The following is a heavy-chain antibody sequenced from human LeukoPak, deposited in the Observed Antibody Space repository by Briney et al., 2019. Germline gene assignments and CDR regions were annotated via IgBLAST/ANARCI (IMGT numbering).Heavy chain of an antibody. CDR3: ARFYGDSRAVNWFDP. V-gene: IGHV4-38-2*02. CDR1: GYSISSGYY. D-gene: IGHD4-17*01. CDR2: IYNSGST. J-gene: IGHJ5*02. Sequence: SETLSLTCTVSGYSISSGYYWGWIRQAPGKGLEWIGSIYNSGSTYYNPSLKSRVTISVDMSKNQFSLKLSSVTAADTAIYSCARFYGDSRAVNWFDPWGQGDLVTVSS.